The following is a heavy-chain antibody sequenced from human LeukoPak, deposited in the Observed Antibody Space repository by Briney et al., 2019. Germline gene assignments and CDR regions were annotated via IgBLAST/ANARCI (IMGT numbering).Heavy chain of an antibody. J-gene: IGHJ3*02. CDR1: GGSISSSSYY. Sequence: SETLSLTCTVSGGSISSSSYYWGWIRQPPGKGLEWIGSIYYSGSTYYNPSLKSRVTISVDTSKNQSSLKLSSVTAADTAVYYCAREAGSSWSRGLDIWGQGTVVTVSS. CDR3: AREAGSSWSRGLDI. V-gene: IGHV4-39*02. CDR2: IYYSGST. D-gene: IGHD6-13*01.